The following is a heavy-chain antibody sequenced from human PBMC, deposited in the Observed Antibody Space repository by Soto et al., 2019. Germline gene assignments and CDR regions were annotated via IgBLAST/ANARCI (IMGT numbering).Heavy chain of an antibody. CDR2: ISDSGDRT. V-gene: IGHV3-23*01. CDR3: AKDRGIIVKAGDAFDV. J-gene: IGHJ3*01. CDR1: GFTLSMSA. Sequence: EVQLMESGGGLVQPGGSLRLSCASSGFTLSMSAVNWVRQAPGKGLEWVSYISDSGDRTYYADSVKGRFTISSDRSKNTVSLPMDSLRAEDTAVYYCAKDRGIIVKAGDAFDVWDQGTKVTVSS. D-gene: IGHD3-16*02.